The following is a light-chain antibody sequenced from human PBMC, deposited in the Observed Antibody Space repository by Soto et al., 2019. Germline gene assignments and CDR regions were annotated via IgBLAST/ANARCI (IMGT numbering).Light chain of an antibody. Sequence: EIVLTQSPATLSLSPGERATLSCRASQSVSSYLAWYQQKPCQAPRLLIYDASNRATGIPARFSGSGSGTDFTLTISSLEPEDLAVYYCQHRSNWPPYTFGQGTKLEIK. J-gene: IGKJ2*01. CDR3: QHRSNWPPYT. CDR1: QSVSSY. CDR2: DAS. V-gene: IGKV3-11*01.